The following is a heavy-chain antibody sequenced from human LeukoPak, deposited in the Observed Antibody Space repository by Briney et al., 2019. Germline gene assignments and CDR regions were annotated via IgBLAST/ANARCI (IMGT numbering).Heavy chain of an antibody. J-gene: IGHJ4*02. CDR2: IYYSGST. CDR1: GGSISSYY. Sequence: SETLSLTCTVSGGSISSYYWSWIRQPPGKGLEWIGYIYYSGSTNYNPSLKSRVTISVETSKNQFSLKLSSVTAADTAVYYCARSDYDSSGYYLHFDYWGQGTLVTVSS. CDR3: ARSDYDSSGYYLHFDY. V-gene: IGHV4-59*01. D-gene: IGHD3-22*01.